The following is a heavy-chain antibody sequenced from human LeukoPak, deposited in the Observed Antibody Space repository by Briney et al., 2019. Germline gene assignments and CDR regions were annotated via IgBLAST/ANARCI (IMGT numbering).Heavy chain of an antibody. J-gene: IGHJ4*02. Sequence: GRSLRLSCAASGFTFSSYAMHWVRQAPGKGLEWVAVISYDGSNKYYADSVKGRFSISRGNSKNTLYLQMNSLRAEDTAVYYCARDIIDYWGQGTLVTVSS. V-gene: IGHV3-30*01. CDR1: GFTFSSYA. CDR2: ISYDGSNK. CDR3: ARDIIDY.